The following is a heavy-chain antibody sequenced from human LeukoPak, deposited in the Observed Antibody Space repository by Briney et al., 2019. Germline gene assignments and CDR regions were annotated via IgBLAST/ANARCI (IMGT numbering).Heavy chain of an antibody. J-gene: IGHJ5*02. V-gene: IGHV3-30-3*01. Sequence: GGSQRLSCAASGFTFSSYAMHWVRQAPGKGLEWVAVISYDGSNKYYADSVKGRFTISRDNSKNTLYLQMNSLRAEDTAVYYCARDYDSSGYLNWFDPWGQGTLVTVSS. CDR3: ARDYDSSGYLNWFDP. CDR2: ISYDGSNK. D-gene: IGHD3-22*01. CDR1: GFTFSSYA.